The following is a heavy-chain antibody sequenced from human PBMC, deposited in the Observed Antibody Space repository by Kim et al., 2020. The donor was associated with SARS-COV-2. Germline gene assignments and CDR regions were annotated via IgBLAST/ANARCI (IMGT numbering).Heavy chain of an antibody. Sequence: GGSLRLSCAASGFTFSSYAMHWVRQAPGKGLEWVAVISYDGSNKYYADSVKGRFTISRDNSKNTLYLQMNSLRAEDTAVYYCARDRYGSYSSLFDYWGQG. V-gene: IGHV3-30-3*01. D-gene: IGHD1-26*01. CDR3: ARDRYGSYSSLFDY. J-gene: IGHJ4*02. CDR2: ISYDGSNK. CDR1: GFTFSSYA.